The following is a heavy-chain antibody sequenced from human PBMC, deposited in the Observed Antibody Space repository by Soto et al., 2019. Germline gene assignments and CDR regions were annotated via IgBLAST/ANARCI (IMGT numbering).Heavy chain of an antibody. J-gene: IGHJ4*02. D-gene: IGHD6-13*01. CDR3: ARQVVSWYYFDY. CDR2: IYYSGST. V-gene: IGHV4-59*08. CDR1: GGSISSYY. Sequence: KPSETLSLTCTVSGGSISSYYWSWIRQPPGKGLEWIGYIYYSGSTNYNPSLKSRVTISVDTSKNQFSLKLSSVTAADTAVYYCARQVVSWYYFDYWGQGTLVTVSS.